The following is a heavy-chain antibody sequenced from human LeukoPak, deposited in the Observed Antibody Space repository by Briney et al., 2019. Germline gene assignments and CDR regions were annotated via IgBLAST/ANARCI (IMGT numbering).Heavy chain of an antibody. CDR2: IYGSGST. Sequence: SETLSLTCTVSGDSISSNFWSWIRQSPGKGLEWIGYIYGSGSTSYNPSLKSRVTISEDTSKNQFSLKLNPVTAADTAVYFCARRSGYGDSPGLHWGQGTLVTVSS. D-gene: IGHD4-17*01. V-gene: IGHV4-59*01. CDR1: GDSISSNF. J-gene: IGHJ4*02. CDR3: ARRSGYGDSPGLH.